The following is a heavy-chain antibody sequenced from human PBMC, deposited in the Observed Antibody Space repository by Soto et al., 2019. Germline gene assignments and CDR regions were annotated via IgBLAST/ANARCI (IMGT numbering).Heavy chain of an antibody. J-gene: IGHJ5*02. CDR1: GGFISSSDYY. Sequence: QVQLQESGPGLVKPSQTLSLTCTVSGGFISSSDYYWRWIRQLPGKGLEWIGYIYYSGSTYYNPSLKSRVTISVDTSKNQFSLKLSSVTAADTAVYYCARERPDGSRLDPWGQGTLVTVSS. CDR3: ARERPDGSRLDP. V-gene: IGHV4-30-4*01. CDR2: IYYSGST. D-gene: IGHD6-13*01.